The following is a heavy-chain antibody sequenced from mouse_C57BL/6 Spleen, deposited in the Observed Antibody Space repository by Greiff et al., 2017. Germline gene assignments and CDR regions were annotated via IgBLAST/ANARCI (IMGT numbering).Heavy chain of an antibody. CDR2: IYPGDGDT. V-gene: IGHV1-82*01. J-gene: IGHJ3*01. Sequence: VQLQQPGPELVKPGASVKISCKASGYAFSSSWMNWVKQRPGKGLEWIGRIYPGDGDTNYNGKFKGKATLTADKSSSTAYMQLSSLTSEDSAVYCCAPIATVVAGGVAYWGQGTLVTVSA. D-gene: IGHD1-1*01. CDR1: GYAFSSSW. CDR3: APIATVVAGGVAY.